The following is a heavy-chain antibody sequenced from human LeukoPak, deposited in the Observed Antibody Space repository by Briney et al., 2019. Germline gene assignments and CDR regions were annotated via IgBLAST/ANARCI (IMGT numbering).Heavy chain of an antibody. J-gene: IGHJ6*03. CDR3: ARGKSIQLWLRGYYYYYMDV. V-gene: IGHV3-7*01. CDR1: GFTFSSYW. Sequence: PGGSLRLSCAASGFTFSSYWMSWVRQAPGKGLEWVANIKQDGSEKYYVDSVKGRFTISRDNAKNSLYLQMNSLRAEDTAVYYCARGKSIQLWLRGYYYYYMDVWGKGTTVTVSS. CDR2: IKQDGSEK. D-gene: IGHD5-18*01.